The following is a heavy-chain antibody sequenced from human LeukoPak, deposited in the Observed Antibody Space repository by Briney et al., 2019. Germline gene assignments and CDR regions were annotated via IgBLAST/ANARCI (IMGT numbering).Heavy chain of an antibody. J-gene: IGHJ4*02. D-gene: IGHD3-3*01. CDR1: GGSISSYY. CDR3: ARVFWSGYYDSYALDY. CDR2: IYYSGST. V-gene: IGHV4-59*01. Sequence: SKTLSLTCTVSGGSISSYYWSWIRQPPGKGLEWVGDIYYSGSTNYNPSLKSRGTISVDTSKNQFSLKLSSVTAADTAVYYCARVFWSGYYDSYALDYWGQGTLVTVSS.